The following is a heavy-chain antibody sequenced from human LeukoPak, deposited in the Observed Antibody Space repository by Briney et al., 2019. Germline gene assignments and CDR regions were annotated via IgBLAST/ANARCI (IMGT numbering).Heavy chain of an antibody. J-gene: IGHJ4*02. D-gene: IGHD6-25*01. CDR2: INHSGST. V-gene: IGHV4-34*01. CDR1: GGSFSGYY. CDR3: ARHSFRSGYYFDY. Sequence: PSETLSLTCAVYGGSFSGYYWSWIRQPPGKGLEWIGEINHSGSTNYNPSLKSRVTISVDTSNNQFSLKLSSVTAADTAVYYCARHSFRSGYYFDYWGQGTLVTVSS.